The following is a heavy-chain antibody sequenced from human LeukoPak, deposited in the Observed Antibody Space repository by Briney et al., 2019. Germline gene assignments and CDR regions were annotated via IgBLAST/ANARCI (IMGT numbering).Heavy chain of an antibody. V-gene: IGHV1-24*01. CDR1: GYTLTDLS. CDR3: ATVVRGVISWFDP. D-gene: IGHD3-10*01. J-gene: IGHJ5*02. CDR2: FDPEDGET. Sequence: GASVKVSCKASGYTLTDLSMHWVRQAPGKGLEWMGGFDPEDGETIYAQKFQGRVTMTEDTSTDIAYMELSSLRSEDTAVYYCATVVRGVISWFDPWGRGTLVTVSS.